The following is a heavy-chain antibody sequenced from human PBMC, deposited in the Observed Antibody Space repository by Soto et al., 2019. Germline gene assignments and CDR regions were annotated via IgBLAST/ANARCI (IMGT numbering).Heavy chain of an antibody. Sequence: GGSLRLSCAASGFTFDDYTMHWVRQAPGKGLEWVSLISWDGGSTYYADSVKGRFTISRDNSKNSLYLQMNSLRTEDTALYYCAKDRKPSGGIDYWGQGTLVTVSS. CDR2: ISWDGGST. CDR1: GFTFDDYT. J-gene: IGHJ4*02. V-gene: IGHV3-43*01. CDR3: AKDRKPSGGIDY. D-gene: IGHD2-15*01.